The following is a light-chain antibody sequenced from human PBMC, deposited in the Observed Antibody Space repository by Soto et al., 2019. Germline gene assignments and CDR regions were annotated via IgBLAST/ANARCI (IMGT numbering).Light chain of an antibody. V-gene: IGKV3-20*01. CDR1: QSVTSRH. Sequence: EIVLTQSPGTLSLSPGERVTLSCRASQSVTSRHLAWYQQKPGQAPRLLIFAASGRPPTIPSRFSGSGSGTDFTLTISRLEAEDFAVYFCQQYHTSPSTFGQGTRLEIK. CDR3: QQYHTSPST. J-gene: IGKJ2*01. CDR2: AAS.